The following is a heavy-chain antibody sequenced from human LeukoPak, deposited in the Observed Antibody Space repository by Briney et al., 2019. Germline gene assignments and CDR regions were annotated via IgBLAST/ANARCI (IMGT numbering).Heavy chain of an antibody. CDR2: IIVGNGNT. D-gene: IGHD5-12*01. J-gene: IGHJ6*02. CDR3: ARALVATTTRFYGMDV. CDR1: GYTFTSYD. Sequence: GASVKVSCKASGYTFTSYDMYWVRQAPGQRLEWMGWIIVGNGNTKYSQMFQGRVAITRDTSASTAHMELSNLRSEDTAVYYCARALVATTTRFYGMDVWGQGTTVTVSS. V-gene: IGHV1-3*01.